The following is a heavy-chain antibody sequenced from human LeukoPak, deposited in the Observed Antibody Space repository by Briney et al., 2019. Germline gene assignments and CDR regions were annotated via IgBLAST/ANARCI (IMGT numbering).Heavy chain of an antibody. CDR1: GGSFSGYY. CDR3: ARRVKVDTAMVAGKNWFDP. CDR2: INHSGST. J-gene: IGHJ5*02. V-gene: IGHV4-34*01. Sequence: PSETLSLTCAVYGGSFSGYYWSWIRQPPGKGLEWIGEINHSGSTNYNPSPKSRVTISVDTSKNQFSLKLSSVTAADTAVYYCARRVKVDTAMVAGKNWFDPWGQGTLVTVSS. D-gene: IGHD5-18*01.